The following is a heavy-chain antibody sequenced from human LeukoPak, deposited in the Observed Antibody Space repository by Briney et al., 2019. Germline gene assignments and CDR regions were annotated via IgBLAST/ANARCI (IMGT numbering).Heavy chain of an antibody. Sequence: SETLSLTCTVSGASISHYCWSWIRQTPERGLEWMGHVHTSGGSTYHPSLKTRLTMSIDTSRSQLSLKLTSVTAADTAVYFCARLGSYHDFWGQGALVTVSS. J-gene: IGHJ4*02. V-gene: IGHV4-4*09. CDR2: VHTSGGS. CDR3: ARLGSYHDF. CDR1: GASISHYC. D-gene: IGHD1-26*01.